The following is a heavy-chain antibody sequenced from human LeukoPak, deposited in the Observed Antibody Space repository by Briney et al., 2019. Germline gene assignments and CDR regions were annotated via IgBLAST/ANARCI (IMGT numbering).Heavy chain of an antibody. CDR1: GYTFTSYG. CDR2: ISAYNGNT. V-gene: IGHV1-18*01. CDR3: ARELRYCSSTSCYRADY. J-gene: IGHJ4*02. D-gene: IGHD2-2*02. Sequence: ASVKLSCKASGYTFTSYGISWVRQAPAQGLEWMVWISAYNGNTNYAQQLQGRVTMTTDTSTSTAYMELRSLRSDDTAVYYCARELRYCSSTSCYRADYWGQGTLVTVSS.